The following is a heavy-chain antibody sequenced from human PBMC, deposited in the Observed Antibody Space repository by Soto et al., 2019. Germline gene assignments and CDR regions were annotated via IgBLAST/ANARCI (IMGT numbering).Heavy chain of an antibody. CDR3: ASHLGYARWYETKEDY. CDR2: ISWDGGST. D-gene: IGHD6-13*01. J-gene: IGHJ4*02. CDR1: GFTFDDYT. V-gene: IGHV3-43*01. Sequence: GGSLRLSCAASGFTFDDYTMHWVRQAPGKGLEWVSLISWDGGSTYYADSVKGRFTISRDNAKNSLYLQMNSLRAEDTAVYYCASHLGYARWYETKEDYWGQGTLVTVSS.